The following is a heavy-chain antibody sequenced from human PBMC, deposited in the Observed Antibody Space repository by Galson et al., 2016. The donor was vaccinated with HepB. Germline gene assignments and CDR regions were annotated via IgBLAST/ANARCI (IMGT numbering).Heavy chain of an antibody. D-gene: IGHD2-15*01. CDR3: ARPGYCSGSSCYVPFDI. J-gene: IGHJ3*02. Sequence: SLRLSCAASGFTFSSYWMNWVRQAPGKGLVWVSRINNDGRNTTYADSVKGRFTISRDNAKNTLYLQMNSLRAEDTAVYYCARPGYCSGSSCYVPFDIWGQGTMATVSS. V-gene: IGHV3-74*03. CDR1: GFTFSSYW. CDR2: INNDGRNT.